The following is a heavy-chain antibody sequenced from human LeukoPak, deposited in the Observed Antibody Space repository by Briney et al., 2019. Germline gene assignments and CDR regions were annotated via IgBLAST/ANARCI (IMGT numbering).Heavy chain of an antibody. D-gene: IGHD1-1*01. CDR3: ARYVPVKTGPTRASFDY. J-gene: IGHJ4*02. CDR2: INQSGAT. V-gene: IGHV4-34*01. CDR1: GGSFNDYD. Sequence: SETLSLTCSVYGGSFNDYDWSWIRQAPGRGLQWIGEINQSGATNCDPSLKSRVTMSIDTSKSQFSLSLRSVTAADTAVYFCARYVPVKTGPTRASFDYWGQGILVSVSS.